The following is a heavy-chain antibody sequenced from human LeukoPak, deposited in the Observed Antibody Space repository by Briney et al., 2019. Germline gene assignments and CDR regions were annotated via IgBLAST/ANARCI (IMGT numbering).Heavy chain of an antibody. CDR1: GFTFDDYS. Sequence: SLRLTCAASGFTFDDYSMYWVRQAPGKGLEWLSGISWNRDTLDYADSVKGRFTISRDNAKSSLYLQMNSLRAEDTALYYCAKCRVVLAVLDAFEIWGQGTLVTVSS. D-gene: IGHD2-15*01. CDR3: AKCRVVLAVLDAFEI. J-gene: IGHJ3*02. V-gene: IGHV3-9*01. CDR2: ISWNRDTL.